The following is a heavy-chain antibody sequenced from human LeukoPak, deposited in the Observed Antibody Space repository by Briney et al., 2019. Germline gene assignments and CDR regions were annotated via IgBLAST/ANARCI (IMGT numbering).Heavy chain of an antibody. CDR1: GYSFTSHW. CDR2: IYLGDCET. CDR3: ARHPSYTSGWPLDY. J-gene: IGHJ4*02. Sequence: GESLKISCKGSGYSFTSHWIGWVRQMPGKGLEWMGIIYLGDCETRYGPSFQGQVTISADKSISTAYLQWSSLKASDTAMYYCARHPSYTSGWPLDYWGQGTLVTVSS. V-gene: IGHV5-51*01. D-gene: IGHD6-19*01.